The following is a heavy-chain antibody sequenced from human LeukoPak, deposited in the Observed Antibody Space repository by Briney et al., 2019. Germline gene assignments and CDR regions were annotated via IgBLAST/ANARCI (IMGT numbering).Heavy chain of an antibody. CDR2: INSDGSST. J-gene: IGHJ5*02. CDR3: ARAWEGCSSTSCYDVVSWFDP. V-gene: IGHV3-74*01. CDR1: GFTFSSYW. D-gene: IGHD2-2*01. Sequence: GGSLRLSCAASGFTFSSYWMHWVRQAPGKGLVWVSRINSDGSSTSYADSVKGRFTISRDNAKNTLYLQMNSLRAEETAVYYCARAWEGCSSTSCYDVVSWFDPWGQGTLVTVSS.